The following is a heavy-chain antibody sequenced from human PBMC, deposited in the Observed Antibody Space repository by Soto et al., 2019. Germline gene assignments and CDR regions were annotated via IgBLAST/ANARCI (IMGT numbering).Heavy chain of an antibody. V-gene: IGHV4-59*08. CDR2: IYYRGST. CDR1: GGSISSYY. Sequence: SETLSLTCTVSGGSISSYYWSWIRQPPGKGLEWIGYIYYRGSTKYNPSLKSRVTISVDTSKNQFSLKVSSVTAADTAVYYCARQDVEMATIAHFDSWGQGTLVTVSS. CDR3: ARQDVEMATIAHFDS. J-gene: IGHJ4*02. D-gene: IGHD5-12*01.